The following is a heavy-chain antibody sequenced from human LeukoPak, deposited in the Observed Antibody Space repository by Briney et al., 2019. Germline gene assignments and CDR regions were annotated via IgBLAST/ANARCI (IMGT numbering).Heavy chain of an antibody. CDR3: ARDSVAGTSLGY. Sequence: GGSLRLSCAASGFTVSSNYMSWVRQAPGKGLEWVSVIYSGGSTYYADSVKGRFTISRDNSKNTLYLQMNSLGAEDTAVYYCARDSVAGTSLGYWGQGTLVTVSS. D-gene: IGHD6-19*01. CDR1: GFTVSSNY. CDR2: IYSGGST. J-gene: IGHJ4*02. V-gene: IGHV3-66*01.